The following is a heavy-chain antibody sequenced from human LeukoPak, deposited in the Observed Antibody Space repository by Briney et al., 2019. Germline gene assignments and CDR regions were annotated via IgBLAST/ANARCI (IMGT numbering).Heavy chain of an antibody. Sequence: SETLSLTCAVYGGSFSGYYWIWIRQPPGKGLEWIGYIYYSGSTYYNPSLKSRVTISVDTSKNQFSLKLSSVTAADTAVYYCARDYDYDSSGYYHSFGMDVWGQGTTVTVSS. D-gene: IGHD3-22*01. V-gene: IGHV4-30-4*01. CDR1: GGSFSGYY. CDR3: ARDYDYDSSGYYHSFGMDV. CDR2: IYYSGST. J-gene: IGHJ6*02.